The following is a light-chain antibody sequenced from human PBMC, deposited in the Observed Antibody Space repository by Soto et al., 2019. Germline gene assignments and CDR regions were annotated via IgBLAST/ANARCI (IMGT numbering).Light chain of an antibody. Sequence: EGVTTQSPATLSVSPGERATLSCRASQNVGGDLAWYQQKPGQAPRLLIYRTSTRGNGTPVRFSGSGSGTEFTLTISSLQSEDFAVYYCQEYNGRSSFGQGTKVEIK. CDR2: RTS. CDR3: QEYNGRSS. J-gene: IGKJ1*01. V-gene: IGKV3-15*01. CDR1: QNVGGD.